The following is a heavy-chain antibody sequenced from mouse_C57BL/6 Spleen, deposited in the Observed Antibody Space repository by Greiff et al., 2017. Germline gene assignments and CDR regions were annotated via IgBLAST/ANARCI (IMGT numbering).Heavy chain of an antibody. CDR1: GYAFSSYW. J-gene: IGHJ2*01. Sequence: VQLQQSGAELVKPGASVTISCKASGYAFSSYWMNWVKQRPGKGLEWIGQIYPGDGDTNYNGKFKGKATLTADKSASPAYMQLSSLNSEDSAVYFCAMSDLGASFDYWGQGTTLTVSS. V-gene: IGHV1-80*01. CDR2: IYPGDGDT. D-gene: IGHD3-1*01. CDR3: AMSDLGASFDY.